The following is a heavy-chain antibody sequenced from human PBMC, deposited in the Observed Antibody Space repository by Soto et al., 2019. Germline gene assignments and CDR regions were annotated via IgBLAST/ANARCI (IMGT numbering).Heavy chain of an antibody. J-gene: IGHJ4*02. CDR3: ARGRDGDY. V-gene: IGHV1-18*01. Sequence: QVHLVQSGAEVKKPGASVKVSCKASGYTFTSYGITWVRQAPGQGLEWMGWISAHNGNTAYAQKLQGRVIVTRAPSTSTAYMELRSLRSADTAVYYCARGRDGDYWGQGALVTVSS. CDR1: GYTFTSYG. D-gene: IGHD6-6*01. CDR2: ISAHNGNT.